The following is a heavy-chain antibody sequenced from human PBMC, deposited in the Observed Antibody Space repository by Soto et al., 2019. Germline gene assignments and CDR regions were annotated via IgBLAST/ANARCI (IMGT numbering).Heavy chain of an antibody. J-gene: IGHJ6*02. V-gene: IGHV4-59*01. CDR2: IYYSGST. Sequence: ASETLSLTCTVSGGSISSYYWSWIRQPPGKGLEWIGYIYYSGSTNYNPSLKSRVTISVDTSKNQFSLKLSSVTAADTAVYYCARDRGSHYDSSGYSYYYYYYGMDVWGQGTTVTVSS. CDR1: GGSISSYY. CDR3: ARDRGSHYDSSGYSYYYYYYGMDV. D-gene: IGHD3-22*01.